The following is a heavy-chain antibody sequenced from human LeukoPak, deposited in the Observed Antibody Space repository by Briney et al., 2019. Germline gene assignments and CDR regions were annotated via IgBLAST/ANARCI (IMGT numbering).Heavy chain of an antibody. V-gene: IGHV4-34*01. CDR3: ARGNILTGYCFDF. J-gene: IGHJ4*02. Sequence: SETLSLTCAVYGGSITGYYWSWIRQTPGRGLEWVGEIHYTGATSYNPSLKSRATISTDTSKNQFSLRLSSVTAADTAVYYCARGNILTGYCFDFWGQGALVTVTS. CDR1: GGSITGYY. D-gene: IGHD3-9*01. CDR2: IHYTGAT.